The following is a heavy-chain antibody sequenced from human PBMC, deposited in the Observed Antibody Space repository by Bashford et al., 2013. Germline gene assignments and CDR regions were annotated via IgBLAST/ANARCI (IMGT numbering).Heavy chain of an antibody. Sequence: GSLRLSCAASGFSFSTHEMNWVRQPPGKGLEWVSYISNRGTTIYYADSVKGRFTISRDNAKNSLYLQMNSLRAEDTAVYYCARDIVATITARGGAFDIWGQGTMVTVSS. J-gene: IGHJ3*02. D-gene: IGHD5-12*01. CDR2: ISNRGTTI. V-gene: IGHV3-48*03. CDR1: GFSFSTHE. CDR3: ARDIVATITARGGAFDI.